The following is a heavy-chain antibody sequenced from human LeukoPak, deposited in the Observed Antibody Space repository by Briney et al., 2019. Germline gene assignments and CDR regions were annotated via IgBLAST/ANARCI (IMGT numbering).Heavy chain of an antibody. CDR2: INPNSGGT. CDR1: GYTFPGFY. CDR3: ARHPGKVTNDWYFDL. D-gene: IGHD5-18*01. Sequence: ASVPVSCEASGYTFPGFYMHLLPQAPGQGLEWMGWINPNSGGTNYAQKFQGRVTMTRDTSITTAYMELSRLSSDDTAVYYCARHPGKVTNDWYFDLWGRGTLVTVSS. J-gene: IGHJ2*01. V-gene: IGHV1-2*02.